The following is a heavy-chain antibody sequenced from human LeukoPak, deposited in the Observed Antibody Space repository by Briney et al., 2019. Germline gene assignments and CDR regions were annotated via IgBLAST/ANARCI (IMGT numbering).Heavy chain of an antibody. Sequence: GGSLRLSCVASGFTFISYAMSWVRQAPGRGLEWVSAIIGSGGSTYYADSVKGRFTISRDNSKNTLYLQMNSLRAEDTAVYYCAKRGDYDFWSGYYAPFDYWGQGTLVTVSS. CDR3: AKRGDYDFWSGYYAPFDY. D-gene: IGHD3-3*01. V-gene: IGHV3-23*01. CDR1: GFTFISYA. CDR2: IIGSGGST. J-gene: IGHJ4*02.